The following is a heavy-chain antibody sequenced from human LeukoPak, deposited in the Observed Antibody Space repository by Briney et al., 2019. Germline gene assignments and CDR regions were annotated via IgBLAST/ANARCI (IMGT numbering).Heavy chain of an antibody. D-gene: IGHD2-8*02. Sequence: PGGSLRLSCAASGFTFSSYSMNWVRQAPGKGLEWVSSISSSSSYIYYADSVKGRFTISRDNAKNTLYLQMDSLRAEDTAVYYCARGYVDCTGYNCLASVYYYYYMDVWGKGTTVTISS. CDR3: ARGYVDCTGYNCLASVYYYYYMDV. CDR1: GFTFSSYS. J-gene: IGHJ6*03. CDR2: ISSSSSYI. V-gene: IGHV3-21*01.